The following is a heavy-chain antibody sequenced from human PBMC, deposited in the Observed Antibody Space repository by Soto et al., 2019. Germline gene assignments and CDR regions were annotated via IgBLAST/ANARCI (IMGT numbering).Heavy chain of an antibody. CDR2: IYYSGST. J-gene: IGHJ4*02. V-gene: IGHV4-59*01. CDR1: GGSISSYY. CDR3: ARNYSSGWYGGDYYFDY. D-gene: IGHD6-19*01. Sequence: ETLPPSGPVPGGSISSYYWSWIRQPPGKGLEWIGYIYYSGSTNYNPSLKSRVTISVDTSKNQFSLKLRSVTAADTAVYYCARNYSSGWYGGDYYFDYWGQGTLVTVYS.